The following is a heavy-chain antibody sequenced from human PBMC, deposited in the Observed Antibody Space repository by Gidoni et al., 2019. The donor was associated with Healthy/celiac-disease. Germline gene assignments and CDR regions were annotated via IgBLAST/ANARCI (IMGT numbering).Heavy chain of an antibody. CDR3: ARGRWFGELLFDY. D-gene: IGHD3-10*01. CDR2: INHSGST. V-gene: IGHV4-34*01. CDR1: GGSFSGYY. J-gene: IGHJ4*02. Sequence: QVQLQQWGAGLLKPSETLSLTCAVYGGSFSGYYWSWIRKPPGKGLEWIGEINHSGSTNYNPSLKSRVTISVDTSKNQFSLKLSSVTAADTAVYYCARGRWFGELLFDYWGQGTLVTVSS.